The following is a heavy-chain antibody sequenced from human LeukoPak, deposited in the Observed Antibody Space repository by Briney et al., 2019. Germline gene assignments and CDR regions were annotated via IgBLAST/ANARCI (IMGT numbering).Heavy chain of an antibody. D-gene: IGHD3-10*01. CDR1: GGSISSSSYY. CDR2: IYYSGST. CDR3: ARGRYLWFGY. V-gene: IGHV4-39*01. Sequence: SETLSLTCTVSGGSISSSSYYWGWIRQPPGKGLEWIGSIYYSGSTYYNPSLKSRVTISVDTSKNQFSLKLSSVTAADTAVYYCARGRYLWFGYWGQGTLVTVSS. J-gene: IGHJ4*02.